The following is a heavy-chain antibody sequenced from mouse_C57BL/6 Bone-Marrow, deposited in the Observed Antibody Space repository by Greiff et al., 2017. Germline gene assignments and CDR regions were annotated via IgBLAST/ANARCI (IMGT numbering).Heavy chain of an antibody. V-gene: IGHV14-4*01. CDR3: TPDSSGYFFDY. Sequence: VQLQQSGAELVRPGASVKLSCTASGFNIKDDYMHWVKQRPEQGLEWIGWIDPENGDTEYASKFQGKATITADTSSNTAYLQLSSLTSEDTAVYYCTPDSSGYFFDYWGQGTTLTVSS. CDR2: IDPENGDT. CDR1: GFNIKDDY. J-gene: IGHJ2*01. D-gene: IGHD3-2*02.